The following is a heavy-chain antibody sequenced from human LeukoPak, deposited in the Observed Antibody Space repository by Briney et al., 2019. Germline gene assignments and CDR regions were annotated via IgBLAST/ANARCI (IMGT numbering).Heavy chain of an antibody. CDR2: IYHSGST. Sequence: PSQTLSLTCAVSGGSISSGGYSWSWIRQPPGKGLEWIGYIYHSGSTYYNPSLKSRVTISVDRSKNQFSLKLSSVTAADTAVYYCASTQSMGSKVGMDVWGQGTTVTVSS. J-gene: IGHJ6*02. D-gene: IGHD2-21*01. CDR3: ASTQSMGSKVGMDV. V-gene: IGHV4-30-2*01. CDR1: GGSISSGGYS.